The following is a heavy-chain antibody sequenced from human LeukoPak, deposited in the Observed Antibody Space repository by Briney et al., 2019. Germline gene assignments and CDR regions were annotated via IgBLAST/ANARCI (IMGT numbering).Heavy chain of an antibody. D-gene: IGHD5-24*01. CDR1: GGPIRSYY. J-gene: IGHJ5*02. Sequence: PSETLSLTCTVSGGPIRSYYWSWIRQPPGKGLEWIGYIYYSGSTNYNPSLKSRVTMSVETAHNQVSLKLSSVTAAYTAVYYCARGIETSTVVPFDPWGQGTLVTVSS. CDR3: ARGIETSTVVPFDP. CDR2: IYYSGST. V-gene: IGHV4-59*01.